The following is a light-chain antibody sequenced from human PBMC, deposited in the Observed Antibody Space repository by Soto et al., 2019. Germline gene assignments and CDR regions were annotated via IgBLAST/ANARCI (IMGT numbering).Light chain of an antibody. Sequence: DIQMTQSPSSLSASVGDRVTISCRASQGISSYLAWFQQKPGQAPKSLIYAASTLQSGVPSHFSGSGSGTDVTLTISSLQPEDVATYYCQQYNSFPPTFGGGTKVE. J-gene: IGKJ4*01. CDR2: AAS. CDR3: QQYNSFPPT. CDR1: QGISSY. V-gene: IGKV1-16*02.